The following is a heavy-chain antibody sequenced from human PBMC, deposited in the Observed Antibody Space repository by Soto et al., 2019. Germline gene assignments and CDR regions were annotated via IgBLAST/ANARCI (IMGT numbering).Heavy chain of an antibody. Sequence: SETLSLTCAVYGGSFSSYYWSWIRQPPGKGLEWIGVINHSGSTNYDPSLKSRVTISIDTSKNQVSLTLSSVTAADTAVYYCARSRYTSGWWTPPFDYWGQGTLVTVSS. V-gene: IGHV4-34*01. D-gene: IGHD6-19*01. J-gene: IGHJ4*02. CDR1: GGSFSSYY. CDR2: INHSGST. CDR3: ARSRYTSGWWTPPFDY.